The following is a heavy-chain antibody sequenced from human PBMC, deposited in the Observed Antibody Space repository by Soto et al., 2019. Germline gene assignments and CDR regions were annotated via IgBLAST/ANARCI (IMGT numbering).Heavy chain of an antibody. V-gene: IGHV3-33*01. CDR1: GFMFSNHG. CDR2: IWSDGNNR. Sequence: GGSLRLSCPASGFMFSNHGMHWVRQAPGKGLEWVAVIWSDGNNRYYADSVKGRFTISRDNSKNTVYLQMNSLRAEDTAVYYCVRGDNWNDEASDYWGQGT. D-gene: IGHD1-1*01. CDR3: VRGDNWNDEASDY. J-gene: IGHJ4*02.